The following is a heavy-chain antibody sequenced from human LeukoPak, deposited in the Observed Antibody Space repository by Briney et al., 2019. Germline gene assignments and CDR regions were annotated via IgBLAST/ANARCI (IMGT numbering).Heavy chain of an antibody. D-gene: IGHD2-2*01. V-gene: IGHV4-34*01. CDR2: INHSGST. CDR1: GGSFSGYY. CDR3: ARGGQRGYCSSTSCSRRYFDY. Sequence: PSETLSLTCAVYGGSFSGYYWSWIRQPPGKGLEWIGEINHSGSTNYNPSLKSRVTISVDTSKNQFSLKLSAVTAADTAVYHCARGGQRGYCSSTSCSRRYFDYWGQGTLVTVSS. J-gene: IGHJ4*02.